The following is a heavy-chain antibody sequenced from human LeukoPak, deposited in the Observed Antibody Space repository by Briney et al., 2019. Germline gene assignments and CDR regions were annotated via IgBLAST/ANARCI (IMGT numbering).Heavy chain of an antibody. D-gene: IGHD6-13*01. CDR2: IYSGGST. J-gene: IGHJ6*02. CDR3: AREAAAEDYYYGMDV. CDR1: GFTVSSNY. V-gene: IGHV3-66*01. Sequence: GGSLRLSCAASGFTVSSNYMSWVRQAPGKGLEWVSVIYSGGSTYYADSVKGRFTISRDNSKNTLYLQMNSLRAEDTAVYYCAREAAAEDYYYGMDVWGQGTTVTVSS.